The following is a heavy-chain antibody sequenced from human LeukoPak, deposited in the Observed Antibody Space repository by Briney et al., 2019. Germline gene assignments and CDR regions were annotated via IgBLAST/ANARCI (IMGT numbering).Heavy chain of an antibody. Sequence: GGSLRLSCAASGFTFSSYAMHWVRQAPGKGLEWVALISYDGTNQYSADSVKGRFTISRDNSKNTLYLQMNSLRAEDTAVYYCARDRGSFDYWGQGTLVTVSS. V-gene: IGHV3-30*04. CDR1: GFTFSSYA. D-gene: IGHD3-16*01. J-gene: IGHJ4*02. CDR2: ISYDGTNQ. CDR3: ARDRGSFDY.